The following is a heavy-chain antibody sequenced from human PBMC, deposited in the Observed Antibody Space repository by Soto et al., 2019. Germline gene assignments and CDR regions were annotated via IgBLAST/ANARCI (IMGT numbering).Heavy chain of an antibody. J-gene: IGHJ6*03. Sequence: QVXXVQSXAEXKKXGSXXXVSXXXSGXSLTSYIXXWVXQXPXXXXXWMGRVIPIQGKADYALKIQDRVTITADKSXXTXXXXXXSLRPEDTALYYCAKSLVFVDHAYMDVWGKGTTVTVXS. CDR3: AKSLVFVDHAYMDV. D-gene: IGHD2-21*01. CDR1: GXSLTSYI. V-gene: IGHV1-69*02. CDR2: VIPIQGKA.